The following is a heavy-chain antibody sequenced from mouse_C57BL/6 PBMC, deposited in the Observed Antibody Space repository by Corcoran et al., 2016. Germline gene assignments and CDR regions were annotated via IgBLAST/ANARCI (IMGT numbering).Heavy chain of an antibody. CDR1: GYTFTDYN. D-gene: IGHD2-4*01. Sequence: EVQLQQSGPELVKPGASVKIPCKASGYTFTDYNMDWVKQSHGKSLEWIGDINPNNGGTIYNQKFKGKATLTVDKSSSTAYMELRSLTSEDTAVYYCARSISIYYDYDGYFDYWGQGTTLTVSS. CDR2: INPNNGGT. CDR3: ARSISIYYDYDGYFDY. V-gene: IGHV1-18*01. J-gene: IGHJ2*01.